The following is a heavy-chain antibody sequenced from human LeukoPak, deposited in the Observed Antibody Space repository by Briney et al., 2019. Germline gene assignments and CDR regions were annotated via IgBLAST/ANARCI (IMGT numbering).Heavy chain of an antibody. CDR3: ARGYGSGSYRYYFDY. CDR2: IYTSGST. CDR1: GGSISSYY. Sequence: PETLSLTCTVSGGSISSYYWSWIRQPAGKGLEWIGRIYTSGSTNYNPSLKSRVTMSVDTSKNQFSLKLSSVTAADTAVYYCARGYGSGSYRYYFDYWGQGTLVTVSS. J-gene: IGHJ4*02. D-gene: IGHD3-10*01. V-gene: IGHV4-4*07.